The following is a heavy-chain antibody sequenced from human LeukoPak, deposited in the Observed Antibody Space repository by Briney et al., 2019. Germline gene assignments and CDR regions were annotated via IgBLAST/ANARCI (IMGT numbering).Heavy chain of an antibody. D-gene: IGHD3-22*01. Sequence: SETLSLTCTVSGGPISSYYWSWIRQPPGKGLEWIGCIHYSGSTNYNPSLKSRLTISVDTSKNQFSLKLSSVTAADTAVYYCARVRDRSSYFYDLDYWGQGTLVTVSS. CDR1: GGPISSYY. J-gene: IGHJ4*02. V-gene: IGHV4-59*01. CDR3: ARVRDRSSYFYDLDY. CDR2: IHYSGST.